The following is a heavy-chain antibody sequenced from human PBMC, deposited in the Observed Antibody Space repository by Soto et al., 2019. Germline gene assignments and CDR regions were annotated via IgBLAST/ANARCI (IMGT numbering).Heavy chain of an antibody. D-gene: IGHD5-18*01. CDR1: GFTFDDYA. CDR2: ISGDGGST. CDR3: EKGGTAMAVYYYYSYGMDV. V-gene: IGHV3-43*02. Sequence: GGSLRLSCAASGFTFDDYAMHWVRQAPGKGLEWVSLISGDGGSTYYADSVKGRFTISRDNSKNSLYLQMNSLRTEDTPLYYCEKGGTAMAVYYYYSYGMDVWGQGTPVTVSS. J-gene: IGHJ6*02.